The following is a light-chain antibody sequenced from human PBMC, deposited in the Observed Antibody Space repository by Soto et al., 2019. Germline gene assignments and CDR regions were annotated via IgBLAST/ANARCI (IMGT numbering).Light chain of an antibody. Sequence: QYVLTQPPSVSAAPGQRVTISCSGSSSNIAKNYVSWYQQVPGTAPRLLISENDKRPSGIPDRFSGSKSGASATLGITGLQTGDEADYYCGAWDDSLNFRVFGGGTKLTVL. J-gene: IGLJ3*02. CDR1: SSNIAKNY. V-gene: IGLV1-51*02. CDR3: GAWDDSLNFRV. CDR2: END.